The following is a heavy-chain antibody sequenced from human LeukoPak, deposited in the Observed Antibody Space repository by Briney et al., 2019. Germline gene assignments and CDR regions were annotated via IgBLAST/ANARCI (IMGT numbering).Heavy chain of an antibody. CDR2: VFYGGIT. V-gene: IGHV4-59*11. CDR1: AGSISTPY. D-gene: IGHD3-3*01. J-gene: IGHJ4*02. CDR3: ASGTVFGVITPQYFHY. Sequence: PSETLSLTCTVSAGSISTPYWHWIRQSPGKRLEWIGFVFYGGITNYNPSLKSRVTISLDTSKNQFSLKLTSVTAADTAVYYCASGTVFGVITPQYFHYWGQGIRVTVSS.